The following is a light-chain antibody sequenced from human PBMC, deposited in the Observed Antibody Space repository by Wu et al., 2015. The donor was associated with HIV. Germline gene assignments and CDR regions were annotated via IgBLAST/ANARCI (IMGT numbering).Light chain of an antibody. V-gene: IGKV1-5*03. CDR3: QQYYTYPYT. J-gene: IGKJ2*01. Sequence: DIQMTQSPSTLSASVGGRVTITCRASQSVGLWLAWYQQKPGKAPRLLIYKASNLESGVPSRFSGGGSVTEFTLTINSLQSDDFATYYCQQYYTYPYTFGQGTKLQIK. CDR1: QSVGLW. CDR2: KAS.